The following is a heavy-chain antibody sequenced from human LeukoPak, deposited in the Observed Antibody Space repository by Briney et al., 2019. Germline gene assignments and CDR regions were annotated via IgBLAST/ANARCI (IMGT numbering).Heavy chain of an antibody. CDR1: VGTFSSYA. CDR3: ASSRMVRGVYYYYGMDV. Sequence: GSSVKVSCKASVGTFSSYAISWVRQAPGQGLEWMGRIIPILGIANYAQKFQGRVTITADKSTSTAYMELSSLRSEDTAVYYCASSRMVRGVYYYYGMDVWGQGTTVTVSS. CDR2: IIPILGIA. D-gene: IGHD3-10*01. J-gene: IGHJ6*02. V-gene: IGHV1-69*04.